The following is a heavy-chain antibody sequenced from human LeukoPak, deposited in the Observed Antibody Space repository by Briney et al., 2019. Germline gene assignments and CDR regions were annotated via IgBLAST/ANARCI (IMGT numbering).Heavy chain of an antibody. V-gene: IGHV3-21*01. Sequence: GGSLRLSCAASGFTFSSYSMNWVRQAPGKGLEWVSSISSSSSYIYYADSVKGRFTISRDNAKNSLYLQMNSLRAEDTAVYYCARVLVPAAPYYFDYWGQGTLVTVSS. CDR3: ARVLVPAAPYYFDY. CDR1: GFTFSSYS. J-gene: IGHJ4*02. CDR2: ISSSSSYI. D-gene: IGHD2-2*01.